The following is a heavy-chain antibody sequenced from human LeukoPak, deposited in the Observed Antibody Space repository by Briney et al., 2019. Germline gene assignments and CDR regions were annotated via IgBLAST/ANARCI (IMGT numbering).Heavy chain of an antibody. Sequence: SETLSLTCTVSGGSISSYYWSWIRQPPGKGLEWIGYIYTSGSTNYNPSLKSRVTISVDTSKNQFSLKLSSVTAADTAVYYCARRDYFLDYWGQGTLVTVSS. CDR3: ARRDYFLDY. CDR1: GGSISSYY. D-gene: IGHD2-21*02. V-gene: IGHV4-4*09. CDR2: IYTSGST. J-gene: IGHJ4*02.